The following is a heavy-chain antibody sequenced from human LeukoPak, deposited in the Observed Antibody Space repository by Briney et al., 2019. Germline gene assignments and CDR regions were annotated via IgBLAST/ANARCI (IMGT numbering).Heavy chain of an antibody. CDR1: GCTFTSYG. CDR3: ARDGRLVVRYYYYYGMDV. J-gene: IGHJ6*02. V-gene: IGHV1-18*01. Sequence: ASVKVSCKASGCTFTSYGISWVRQAPGQGLEWMGWIRAYNGNTNYAQKLQGRVTMTTDTSTSTAYMELRSLRSDDTAVYYCARDGRLVVRYYYYYGMDVWGQGTTVTVSS. D-gene: IGHD2-21*01. CDR2: IRAYNGNT.